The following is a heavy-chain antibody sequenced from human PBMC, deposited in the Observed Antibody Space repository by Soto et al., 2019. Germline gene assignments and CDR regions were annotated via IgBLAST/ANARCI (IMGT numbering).Heavy chain of an antibody. J-gene: IGHJ6*02. CDR1: GGSFSGYY. Sequence: SETLSLTCAVYGGSFSGYYWSWIRQPPGKGLEWIGEINHSGSTNYNPSLKSRVTLSVDTSKNQFSLKLSSVTAADTAVYYCARAFRRVNYYYYGMDVWGQGTTVTVSS. D-gene: IGHD6-13*01. CDR2: INHSGST. V-gene: IGHV4-34*01. CDR3: ARAFRRVNYYYYGMDV.